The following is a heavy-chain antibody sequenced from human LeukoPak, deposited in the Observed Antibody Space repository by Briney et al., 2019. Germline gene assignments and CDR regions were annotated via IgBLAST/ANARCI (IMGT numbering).Heavy chain of an antibody. CDR3: EWSGYSSSSWYYFDY. Sequence: GRSLRLSCAASGFTFGSYAMHWVRQAPGKVLEWVAVISYDGSNKYYADSVKRRFTISRDNSKNTLYLQMNSLRAEDTAVYYCEWSGYSSSSWYYFDYWGQGTLVTVSS. CDR2: ISYDGSNK. V-gene: IGHV3-30-3*01. CDR1: GFTFGSYA. J-gene: IGHJ4*02. D-gene: IGHD6-13*01.